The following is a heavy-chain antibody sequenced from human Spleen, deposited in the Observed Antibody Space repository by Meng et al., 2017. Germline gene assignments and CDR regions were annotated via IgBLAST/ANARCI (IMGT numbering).Heavy chain of an antibody. V-gene: IGHV3-66*02. CDR2: IYSGGNT. CDR1: GFTVSHNY. Sequence: GESLKISCAASGFTVSHNYMSWVRQAPGEGLEWVSVIYSGGNTYYADSVKGRFTISRDNSKNTLYLQMNSLRAEDTAVYYCARDNTYYYDSSGYSGLDYWGQGTLVTVSS. D-gene: IGHD3-22*01. J-gene: IGHJ4*02. CDR3: ARDNTYYYDSSGYSGLDY.